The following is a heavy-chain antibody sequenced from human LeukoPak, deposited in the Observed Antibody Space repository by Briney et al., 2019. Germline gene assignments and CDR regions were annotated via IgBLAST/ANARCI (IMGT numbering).Heavy chain of an antibody. D-gene: IGHD6-19*01. J-gene: IGHJ4*02. V-gene: IGHV3-30*03. CDR2: ISHDGSNQ. CDR3: ARSLVAGRFDY. CDR1: GFIFSSYG. Sequence: GRSLRLSCAASGFIFSSYGMHWVRQAPGKGLEWVAVISHDGSNQYYADSVKGRFTISRDNAKNSLYLQMNSLRAEDTAVYYCARSLVAGRFDYWGQGTLVTVSS.